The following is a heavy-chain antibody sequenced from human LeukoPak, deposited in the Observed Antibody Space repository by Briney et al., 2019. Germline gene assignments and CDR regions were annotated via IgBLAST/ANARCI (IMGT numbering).Heavy chain of an antibody. CDR2: FSSYTVTT. Sequence: ASVKVSCKASGYTFTSYGISWVRQAPGQGREWMRWFSSYTVTTTYAQMLQGRVTMTTDTSTSTAYMELRSLRSDDTAVYYCARVQAAAAGPFDYWGQGTLVTVSS. D-gene: IGHD6-13*01. CDR3: ARVQAAAAGPFDY. V-gene: IGHV1-18*01. CDR1: GYTFTSYG. J-gene: IGHJ4*02.